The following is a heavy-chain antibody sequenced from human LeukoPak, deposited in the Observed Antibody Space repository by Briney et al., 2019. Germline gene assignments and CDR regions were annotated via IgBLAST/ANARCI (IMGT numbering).Heavy chain of an antibody. Sequence: GASVKVSCKASGYTFTGYYMHWVRQAPGQGLEWMGWINPNSGGTNYAQKFQGRVTMTRDMSTSTVYMKLSSLRSEDTAVYYCARDGNSGYYYVDYWGQGTLVTVSS. CDR2: INPNSGGT. J-gene: IGHJ4*02. D-gene: IGHD3-22*01. CDR1: GYTFTGYY. CDR3: ARDGNSGYYYVDY. V-gene: IGHV1-2*02.